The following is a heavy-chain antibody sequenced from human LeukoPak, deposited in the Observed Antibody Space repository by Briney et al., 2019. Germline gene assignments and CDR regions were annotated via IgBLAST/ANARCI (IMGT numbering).Heavy chain of an antibody. CDR1: GGTFSSYA. J-gene: IGHJ5*02. CDR3: ARSANVLRYFDWLFQPGRKPGYWFDP. V-gene: IGHV7-4-1*02. CDR2: INTNTGNP. Sequence: ASVKVSCKASGGTFSSYAISWVRQAPGQGLEWMGWINTNTGNPTYAQGFTGRFVFSLDTSVSTAYLQISSLKAEDTAVYYCARSANVLRYFDWLFQPGRKPGYWFDPWGQGTLVTVSS. D-gene: IGHD3-9*01.